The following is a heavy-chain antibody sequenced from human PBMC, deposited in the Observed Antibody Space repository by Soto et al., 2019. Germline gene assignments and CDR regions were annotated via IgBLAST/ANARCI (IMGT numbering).Heavy chain of an antibody. CDR2: ISAYNGNT. D-gene: IGHD3-10*01. J-gene: IGHJ5*01. Sequence: ASVKVSCKASGYTFTSYGISWVRQAPGQGLEWMGLISAYNGNTNYAQKLQGRATMTTDTSTSTAYRELRSLRSDDTAVYYCARSKLPTLLWFELASWGRGTLVTVSS. CDR1: GYTFTSYG. V-gene: IGHV1-18*01. CDR3: ARSKLPTLLWFELAS.